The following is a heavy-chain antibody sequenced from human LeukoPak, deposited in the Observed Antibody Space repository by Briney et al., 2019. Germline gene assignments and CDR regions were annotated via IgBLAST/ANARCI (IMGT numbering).Heavy chain of an antibody. V-gene: IGHV3-30-3*01. Sequence: GGSLRLSCAASGFTFSSYAMHWVRQAPGKGLEWVAVISYDGSNKYYADSVKGRFTISRDNSKNTLYLQMNSLRAEDTAVYYCAGDLHDFWSGYKGYYYYGMDVWGQGTTVTVSS. CDR1: GFTFSSYA. J-gene: IGHJ6*02. CDR3: AGDLHDFWSGYKGYYYYGMDV. CDR2: ISYDGSNK. D-gene: IGHD3-3*01.